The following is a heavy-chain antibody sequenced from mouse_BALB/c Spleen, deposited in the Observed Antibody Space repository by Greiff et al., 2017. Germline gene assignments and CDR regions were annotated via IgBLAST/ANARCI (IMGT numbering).Heavy chain of an antibody. Sequence: EVKLVESGGGLVKPGGSLKLSCAASGFTFSDYYMYWVRQTPEKRLEWVATISDGGSYTYYPDSVKGRFTISRDNAKNNLYLQMSSLKSEDTAMYYCARADYYGSSSPYYAMDYWGQGTSVTVSS. CDR1: GFTFSDYY. V-gene: IGHV5-4*02. D-gene: IGHD1-1*01. CDR3: ARADYYGSSSPYYAMDY. J-gene: IGHJ4*01. CDR2: ISDGGSYT.